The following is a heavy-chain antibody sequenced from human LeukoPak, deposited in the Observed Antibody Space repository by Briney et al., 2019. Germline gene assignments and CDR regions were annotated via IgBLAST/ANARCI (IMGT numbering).Heavy chain of an antibody. CDR3: AREIPCSSSSCLDY. CDR1: GYTFTAYY. D-gene: IGHD2-2*01. V-gene: IGHV1-2*02. CDR2: INPHSGGT. Sequence: ASVKVSCKASGYTFTAYYMHWVRQAPGQGLEWMGWINPHSGGTNFAQKFQGRVTMTRDTSITTAHLELSRLTSDDTAMYYCAREIPCSSSSCLDYWGQGTLVTVSS. J-gene: IGHJ4*02.